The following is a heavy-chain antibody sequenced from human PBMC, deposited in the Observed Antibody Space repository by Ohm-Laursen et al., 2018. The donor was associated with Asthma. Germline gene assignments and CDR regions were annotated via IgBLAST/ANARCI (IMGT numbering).Heavy chain of an antibody. CDR2: GGSYYDGGLK. Sequence: SLRLSCAAFGFTFRSYAMHWVRQAPGKGLEWVAVGGSYYDGGLKYYADSVNGRFTVSRDDSKNTLYLQMNSLRAEDAAVYYCAKATDDYEWPPYGMDVWGQGTTVTVSS. V-gene: IGHV3-30-3*01. CDR1: GFTFRSYA. CDR3: AKATDDYEWPPYGMDV. J-gene: IGHJ6*02. D-gene: IGHD4-17*01.